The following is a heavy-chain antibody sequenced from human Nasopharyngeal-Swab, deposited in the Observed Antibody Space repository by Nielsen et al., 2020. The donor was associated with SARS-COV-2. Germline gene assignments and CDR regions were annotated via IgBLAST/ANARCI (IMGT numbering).Heavy chain of an antibody. V-gene: IGHV2-70*01. CDR2: IDWDDDK. Sequence: WIRQPPGKALEWLALIDWDDDKYYSTSLKTRLTISKDTSKNQVVLTMTNMEPVDTATYYCARLRGYSYGIDYWGQGTLVTVSS. D-gene: IGHD5-18*01. J-gene: IGHJ4*02. CDR3: ARLRGYSYGIDY.